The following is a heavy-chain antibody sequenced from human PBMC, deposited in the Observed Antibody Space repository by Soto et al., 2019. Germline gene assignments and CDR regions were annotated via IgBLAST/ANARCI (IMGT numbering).Heavy chain of an antibody. D-gene: IGHD3-3*01. J-gene: IGHJ6*02. Sequence: GESLKISCKGSGYTFTDYWIGWVRQLPGKGLEWMGIIYPGDSDTRYSPSFQGHVTITVDKSTSTAYLQWNTLKASDTAMYYCARNISNLRSYYYAMDVWGQGTTVTVSS. V-gene: IGHV5-51*01. CDR3: ARNISNLRSYYYAMDV. CDR1: GYTFTDYW. CDR2: IYPGDSDT.